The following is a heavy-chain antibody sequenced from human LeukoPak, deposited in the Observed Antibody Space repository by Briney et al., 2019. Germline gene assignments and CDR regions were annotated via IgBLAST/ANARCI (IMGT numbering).Heavy chain of an antibody. D-gene: IGHD3-22*01. V-gene: IGHV4-34*01. CDR3: ARGGTMIEGYYYMDV. CDR1: GEPFSAYF. J-gene: IGHJ6*03. Sequence: SETLSLTCAVYGEPFSAYFWNWIRQAPGKPLEYIGEINHRGSSHYNPSLKTRVTLSVDTSKKQFSLKLSSVTAADTAVYYCARGGTMIEGYYYMDVWGKGTTVTVSS. CDR2: INHRGSS.